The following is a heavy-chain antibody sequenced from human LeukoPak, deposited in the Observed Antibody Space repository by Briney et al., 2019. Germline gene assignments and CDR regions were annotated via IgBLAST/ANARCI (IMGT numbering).Heavy chain of an antibody. V-gene: IGHV4-39*01. CDR2: IYYSGST. CDR1: GGSISSSSYY. CDR3: ARRKGAYSYYYYYMDV. J-gene: IGHJ6*03. D-gene: IGHD4/OR15-4a*01. Sequence: PSETLSLTCTVSGGSISSSSYYWGWIRQPPGKGLEWIGSIYYSGSTYYNPSLKSRVTISVDTSKNQFSLKLSSATAADTAVYYCARRKGAYSYYYYYMDVWGKGTPVTVSS.